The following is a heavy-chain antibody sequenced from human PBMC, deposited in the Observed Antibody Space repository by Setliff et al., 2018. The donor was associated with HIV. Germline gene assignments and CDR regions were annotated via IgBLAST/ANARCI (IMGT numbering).Heavy chain of an antibody. CDR3: ARGVNFDY. CDR2: IYYSGST. J-gene: IGHJ4*02. CDR1: GGSISSYS. Sequence: PSETLSLTCTVSGGSISSYSWRWIRQPPGKGLEWIGYIYYSGSTNYNPSLKSRVTISVDTSRNQLSLKLTSVTAADTAIYYCARGVNFDYWGQGTQDTVS. D-gene: IGHD3-3*01. V-gene: IGHV4-59*01.